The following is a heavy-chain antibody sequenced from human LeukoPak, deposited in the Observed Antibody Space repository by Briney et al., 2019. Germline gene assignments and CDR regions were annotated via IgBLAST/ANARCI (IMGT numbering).Heavy chain of an antibody. Sequence: GGSLRLSCAASGFRFSGYVMSWVRQAPGKGLEYVSSIDFSDDGASYYADSVKGRFTISGDNSKNTLLMNSLRVEDTAFYYCARVDSGNYDYWGQGTLLTVSS. CDR2: IDFSDDGAS. CDR3: ARVDSGNYDY. D-gene: IGHD1-26*01. V-gene: IGHV3-23*01. J-gene: IGHJ4*02. CDR1: GFRFSGYV.